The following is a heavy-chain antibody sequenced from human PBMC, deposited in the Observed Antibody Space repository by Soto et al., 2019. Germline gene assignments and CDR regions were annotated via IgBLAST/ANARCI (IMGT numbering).Heavy chain of an antibody. CDR2: MNPNSGNT. Sequence: ASVKVSCKASGYTFTSYDINWVRQATGQGLEWMGWMNPNSGNTGYAQKFQGRVTMTRNTSISTAYMELSSLRSEDTAVYYCAREDFGVVENWFDPWGQGTLVTVSS. J-gene: IGHJ5*02. CDR1: GYTFTSYD. CDR3: AREDFGVVENWFDP. D-gene: IGHD3-3*01. V-gene: IGHV1-8*01.